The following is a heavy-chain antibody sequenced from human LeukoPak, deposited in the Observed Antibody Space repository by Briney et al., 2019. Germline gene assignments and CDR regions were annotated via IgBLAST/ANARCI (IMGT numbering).Heavy chain of an antibody. J-gene: IGHJ3*02. D-gene: IGHD6-19*01. CDR3: ATGLYSSGWYGGRLWSKGAFDI. CDR2: INHSGST. Sequence: PSETLSLTCAVYGGSFCGYYWSWIRQPPGKGLEWIGEINHSGSTNYNPSLKSRVTVSVDTSKNQFSLKLSSVTAADTAVYYCATGLYSSGWYGGRLWSKGAFDIWGQGTMVTVSS. CDR1: GGSFCGYY. V-gene: IGHV4-34*01.